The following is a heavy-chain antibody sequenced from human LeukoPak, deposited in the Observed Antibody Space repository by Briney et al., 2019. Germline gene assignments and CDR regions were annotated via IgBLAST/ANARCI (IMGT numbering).Heavy chain of an antibody. J-gene: IGHJ5*02. CDR2: IIPIFGTA. D-gene: IGHD4-11*01. CDR1: GGTFSSYA. CDR3: ARDGTTYNWFDP. V-gene: IGHV1-69*01. Sequence: GASVKVSCKASGGTFSSYAISWVRQAPGQGLEWMGGIIPIFGTANYAQKFQGRVTITADESTSTAYMELSSLGSEDTAVYYCARDGTTYNWFDPWGQGTLVTVSS.